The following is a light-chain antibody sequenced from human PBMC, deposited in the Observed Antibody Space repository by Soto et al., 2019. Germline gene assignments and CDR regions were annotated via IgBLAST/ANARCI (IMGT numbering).Light chain of an antibody. J-gene: IGLJ2*01. CDR1: KLGDKY. CDR2: QDS. V-gene: IGLV3-1*01. CDR3: HAWDSSTFVV. Sequence: SYELTQPPSVSVSPGQTASITCSGDKLGDKYACWYQQKPGQSPVLVIYQDSKRPSGITERFSGSNSGNTATLTISGTQAMDEADYYCHAWDSSTFVVFGGGTKLTVL.